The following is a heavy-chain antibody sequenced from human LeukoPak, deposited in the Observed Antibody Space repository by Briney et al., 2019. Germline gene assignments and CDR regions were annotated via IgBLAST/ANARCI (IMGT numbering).Heavy chain of an antibody. CDR3: ARDRNYGSAPYYYGMDV. J-gene: IGHJ6*02. V-gene: IGHV3-30*02. CDR2: IRYDGTNK. Sequence: GGSLRLSCAASGFTFSNYGMHWVRQAPGRGLEWVAFIRYDGTNKYYADSVKGRFTISRDNAKNSLYLQMNSLRAEDTAVYYCARDRNYGSAPYYYGMDVWGQGSTVTVSS. D-gene: IGHD3-10*01. CDR1: GFTFSNYG.